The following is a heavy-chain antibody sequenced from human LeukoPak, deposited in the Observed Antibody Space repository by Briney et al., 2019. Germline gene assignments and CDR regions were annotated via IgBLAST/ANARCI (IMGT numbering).Heavy chain of an antibody. Sequence: GGSLRLSCAASGFTFSSYGMHWVRQAPGKGLEWVAVISDDGSNKYYVDSVKGRFTISRDNSTNTLYLQMSGLRVDNTAVYYCAKGLSGSSWYLNWFDPWGQGTLVTVSS. D-gene: IGHD6-13*01. J-gene: IGHJ5*02. V-gene: IGHV3-30*18. CDR1: GFTFSSYG. CDR2: ISDDGSNK. CDR3: AKGLSGSSWYLNWFDP.